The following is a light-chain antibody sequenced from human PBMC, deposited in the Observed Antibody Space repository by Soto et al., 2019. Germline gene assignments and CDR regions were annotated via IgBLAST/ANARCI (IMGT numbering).Light chain of an antibody. V-gene: IGKV3-20*01. CDR3: QQYGSSSYT. CDR2: GAS. J-gene: IGKJ2*01. CDR1: QSVSRSY. Sequence: DIVLTQSPGTLSLSPGERATLSCRASQSVSRSYLAWYQQKPGQAPRILIYGASSRATGIPDRFSGSGSGIDFTLTISRLEPEDFAEYYCQQYGSSSYTFGQGTKLEIK.